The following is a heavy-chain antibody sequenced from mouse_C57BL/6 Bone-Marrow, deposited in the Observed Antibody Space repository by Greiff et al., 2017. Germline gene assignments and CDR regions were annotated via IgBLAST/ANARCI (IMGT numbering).Heavy chain of an antibody. CDR1: GYTFTSYW. V-gene: IGHV1-69*01. D-gene: IGHD1-1*01. CDR2: IDPSDSYT. Sequence: VQLQQSGAELVMPGASVKLSCKASGYTFTSYWMHWVKQRPGQGLEWIGEIDPSDSYTNYNQKFKGKSTLTVDKSSSTAYMQLSSLTSEDSAVYYCAKDYYGVFDVWGTGTTVTVSS. J-gene: IGHJ1*03. CDR3: AKDYYGVFDV.